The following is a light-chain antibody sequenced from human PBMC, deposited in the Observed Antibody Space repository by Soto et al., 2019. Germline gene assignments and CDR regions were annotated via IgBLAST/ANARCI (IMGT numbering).Light chain of an antibody. J-gene: IGLJ2*01. Sequence: QSALTQPASVSGSHGQSLTISCTGTSSDVGGYNYVSWYQQHPGKAPKLMIYEVSNRPSGVSNRFSGTKSGNTASLTISWLQSKDEADYYCSSYTSRSTVVFGGGTKLTVL. CDR2: EVS. CDR3: SSYTSRSTVV. V-gene: IGLV2-14*01. CDR1: SSDVGGYNY.